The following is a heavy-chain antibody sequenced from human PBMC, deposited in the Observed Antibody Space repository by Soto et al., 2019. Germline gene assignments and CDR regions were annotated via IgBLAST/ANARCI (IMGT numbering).Heavy chain of an antibody. CDR3: ARSTPELGGQQPPGY. CDR2: IIPILGIA. J-gene: IGHJ4*02. CDR1: GGTFSSYT. V-gene: IGHV1-69*02. Sequence: SVKVSCKASGGTFSSYTISWVRQAPGQGLEWMGRIIPILGIANYAQKFQGRVTITADKSTSTAYMELSSLRSEDTAVYYCARSTPELGGQQPPGYWGQGTLVTVSS. D-gene: IGHD6-13*01.